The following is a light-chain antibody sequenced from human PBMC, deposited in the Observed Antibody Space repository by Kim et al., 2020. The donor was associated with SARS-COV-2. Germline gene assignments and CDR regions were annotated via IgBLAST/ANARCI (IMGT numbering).Light chain of an antibody. CDR3: QSYNRDNVL. Sequence: GKTVTISCTRNSGSIDDNYVQWYQQRPGGVPTTVIYEDDQRPSWVSGRFSGSIDNSSNSASLTISGLRTEDEADYYCQSYNRDNVLFGGGTQLTVL. J-gene: IGLJ2*01. CDR2: EDD. CDR1: SGSIDDNY. V-gene: IGLV6-57*03.